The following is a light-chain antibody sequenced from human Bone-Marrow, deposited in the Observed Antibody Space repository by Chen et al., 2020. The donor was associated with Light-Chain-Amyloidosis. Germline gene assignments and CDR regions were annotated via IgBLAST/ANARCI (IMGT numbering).Light chain of an antibody. CDR2: EVT. CDR3: SAYTITNTLV. V-gene: IGLV2-14*01. J-gene: IGLJ1*01. Sequence: QSALTQPASVSGSPGQTITISCTGTRSDVGSDNHVSWYQQHPDKAPKLMIYEVTNRPSWVPDRFSGSKSDNTASLTISGLQTEDEADYFCSAYTITNTLVVGSGTRVTVL. CDR1: RSDVGSDNH.